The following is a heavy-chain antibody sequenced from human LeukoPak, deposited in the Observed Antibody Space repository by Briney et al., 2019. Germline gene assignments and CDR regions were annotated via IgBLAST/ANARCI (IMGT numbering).Heavy chain of an antibody. CDR2: IYPGDSDI. Sequence: GESLKISCKGSGYRFTNYWIAWVRHMLGKGLEWMGIIYPGDSDIRYSPSFQGQVTISADKSISTAYLQWSSLKASDTAMYYCARQEYCSGGSCYTWFDPWGQGTLVTVSS. J-gene: IGHJ5*02. V-gene: IGHV5-51*01. CDR3: ARQEYCSGGSCYTWFDP. D-gene: IGHD2-15*01. CDR1: GYRFTNYW.